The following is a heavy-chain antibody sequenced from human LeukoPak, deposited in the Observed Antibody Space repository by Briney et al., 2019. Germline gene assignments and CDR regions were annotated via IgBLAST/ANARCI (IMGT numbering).Heavy chain of an antibody. V-gene: IGHV1-2*02. J-gene: IGHJ6*03. CDR3: ARRPRGSSKLYYYYYYMDV. CDR1: GYTFTGYY. Sequence: ASVKVSCKASGYTFTGYYMHWVRQAPGQGLEWMGWINPNSGGTNYAQKFQGRVTMTRDTSISTVYMELSRLRSDDTAVYYCARRPRGSSKLYYYYYYMDVWGKGTTVTVSS. D-gene: IGHD6-6*01. CDR2: INPNSGGT.